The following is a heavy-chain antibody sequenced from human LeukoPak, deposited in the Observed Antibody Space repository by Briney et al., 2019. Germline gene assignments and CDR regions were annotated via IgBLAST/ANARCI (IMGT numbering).Heavy chain of an antibody. V-gene: IGHV4-34*01. J-gene: IGHJ6*03. CDR2: INYSGST. CDR1: GGSFSGYY. Sequence: SETLSLTCAVYGGSFSGYYWSWIRQPPGKGLEWIGEINYSGSTNYNPSLKSRVTISVDTSKNQFSLKLSSVTAADTAVYYCARSWVGDYYYYYYMDVWGKGTTVTVSS. D-gene: IGHD2-21*02. CDR3: ARSWVGDYYYYYYMDV.